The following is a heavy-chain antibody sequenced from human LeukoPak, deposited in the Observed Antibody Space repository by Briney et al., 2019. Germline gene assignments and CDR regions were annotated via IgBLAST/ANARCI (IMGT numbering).Heavy chain of an antibody. Sequence: SETLSLTCTVSGGSISSSSYYWGWIRQPPGKGLEWIGSIYYSGSTYYNPSLKSRVTISVDTSKNQFSLKLSSVTAADTAVYYCARVDDYSNYEEYYMDVWGKGTTVTVSS. CDR2: IYYSGST. CDR1: GGSISSSSYY. J-gene: IGHJ6*03. CDR3: ARVDDYSNYEEYYMDV. D-gene: IGHD4-11*01. V-gene: IGHV4-39*07.